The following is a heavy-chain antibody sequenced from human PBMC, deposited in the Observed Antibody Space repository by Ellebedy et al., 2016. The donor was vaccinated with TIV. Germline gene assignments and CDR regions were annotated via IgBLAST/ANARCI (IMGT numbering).Heavy chain of an antibody. V-gene: IGHV3-74*01. CDR3: AKDAREKAQISWEHDY. J-gene: IGHJ4*02. CDR1: GFTFSSYY. Sequence: PGGSLRLSCEASGFTFSSYYMHWVRQAPGMGLVWVSHIRGDGSYTNYAGSVKGRFTTSRDNSKNTLYLQMNSLRAEDTAVYYCAKDAREKAQISWEHDYWGQGTLVTVSS. CDR2: IRGDGSYT. D-gene: IGHD5-24*01.